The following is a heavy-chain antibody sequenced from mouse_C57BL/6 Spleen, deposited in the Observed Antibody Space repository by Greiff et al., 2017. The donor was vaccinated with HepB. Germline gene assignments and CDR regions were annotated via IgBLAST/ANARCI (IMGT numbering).Heavy chain of an antibody. CDR1: GFTFSDYG. V-gene: IGHV5-17*01. CDR3: ARPGYYGSSRGYFDV. J-gene: IGHJ1*03. Sequence: EVKLMESGGGLVKPGGSLKLSCAASGFTFSDYGMHWVRQAPETGLEWVAYISSGSSTIYYADTVKGRFTIYRDNAKNTLFLQMTSLRYEDTAMYYCARPGYYGSSRGYFDVWGTGTTVTVSS. D-gene: IGHD1-1*01. CDR2: ISSGSSTI.